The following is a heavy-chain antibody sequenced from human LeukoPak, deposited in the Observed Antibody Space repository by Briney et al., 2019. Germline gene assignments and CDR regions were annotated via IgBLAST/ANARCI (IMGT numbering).Heavy chain of an antibody. Sequence: SETLSLTCTVSGGSISSYYWSWIRQPPGKGLEWIGYIYYSGSTNYNPSLKSRVTISVDTSKNQFSLKLSSVTAADTAVYYCARGYRRRYGSGEYYFDYWGQGTLVTVSS. V-gene: IGHV4-59*01. CDR3: ARGYRRRYGSGEYYFDY. CDR1: GGSISSYY. CDR2: IYYSGST. D-gene: IGHD3-10*01. J-gene: IGHJ4*02.